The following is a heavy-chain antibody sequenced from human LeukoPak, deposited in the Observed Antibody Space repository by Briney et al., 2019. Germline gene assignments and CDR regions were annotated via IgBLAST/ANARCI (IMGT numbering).Heavy chain of an antibody. V-gene: IGHV3-23*01. Sequence: WGSLRLSCAASVFTFSRYAMSWVRQAPGKGLEWVSAISGSGGSTYYADSVKGRFTISRDNSKNTLYLQMNSLRAEDTAVYYCAKGQQQLGPYWGQGTLVTVSS. CDR2: ISGSGGST. CDR1: VFTFSRYA. CDR3: AKGQQQLGPY. J-gene: IGHJ4*02. D-gene: IGHD6-13*01.